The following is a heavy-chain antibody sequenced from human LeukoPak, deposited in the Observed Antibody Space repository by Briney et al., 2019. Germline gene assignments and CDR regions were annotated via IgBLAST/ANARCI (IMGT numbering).Heavy chain of an antibody. J-gene: IGHJ4*02. V-gene: IGHV3-23*01. CDR2: ITSGGGTT. Sequence: GGSLRLSCAASGFTFSNYAMSWVRQAPGKALEWVSAITSGGGTTYYAGSVKGRFTISRDNSKNTLYLQMNSLSAEDTAVYYCARDPPRAAWVFDYWGQGTLVSVSS. CDR3: ARDPPRAAWVFDY. CDR1: GFTFSNYA. D-gene: IGHD6-25*01.